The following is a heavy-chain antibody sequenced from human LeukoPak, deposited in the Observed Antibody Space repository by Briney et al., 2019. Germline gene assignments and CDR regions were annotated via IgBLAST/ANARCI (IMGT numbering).Heavy chain of an antibody. CDR1: GGSISSSSYY. CDR3: ARGLGAAGPFDY. CDR2: MYYSGST. J-gene: IGHJ4*02. V-gene: IGHV4-39*01. Sequence: TSETLSLTCTVSGGSISSSSYYWGWIRQPPGKVLEWIGSMYYSGSTYYNPSLKSRVTISVDTSKNQFSLKLSSVTAADTAVYYCARGLGAAGPFDYWGQGTLVSVSS. D-gene: IGHD6-13*01.